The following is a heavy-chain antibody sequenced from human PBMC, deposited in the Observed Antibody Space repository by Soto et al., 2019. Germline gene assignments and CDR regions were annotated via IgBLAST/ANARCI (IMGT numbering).Heavy chain of an antibody. CDR2: ISAWSIAK. V-gene: IGHV3-48*04. D-gene: IGHD3-10*01. J-gene: IGHJ4*02. Sequence: EVRLEESGGGLVQPGGSLRLSCATSGFTFTSYAFNWVRLVPGKGLEWLSWISAWSIAKDYADSVRGRFTISRDDAKTSLYLQMSSLRVEDTAVYYCVRDVDWASMEDYWGQGTLLSVSS. CDR1: GFTFTSYA. CDR3: VRDVDWASMEDY.